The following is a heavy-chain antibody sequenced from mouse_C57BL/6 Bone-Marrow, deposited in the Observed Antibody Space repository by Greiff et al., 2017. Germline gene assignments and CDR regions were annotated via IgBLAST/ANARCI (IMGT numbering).Heavy chain of an antibody. D-gene: IGHD1-1*01. J-gene: IGHJ4*01. Sequence: EVQLQESGGGLVKPGGSLKLSCAASGFTFSSYTMSWVRQTPEKRLEWVATISGGGGNTYYPDSVKGRFTISRDNAKNTLYLQMSSLRSEDTALYYCASHYYGSSYYYAMDYWGQGTSVTVSS. CDR1: GFTFSSYT. CDR3: ASHYYGSSYYYAMDY. CDR2: ISGGGGNT. V-gene: IGHV5-9*01.